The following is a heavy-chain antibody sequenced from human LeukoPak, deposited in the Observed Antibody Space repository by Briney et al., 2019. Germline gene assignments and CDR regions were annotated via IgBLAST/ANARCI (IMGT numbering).Heavy chain of an antibody. CDR3: ARSTSSEYDIYHFDY. CDR1: GFTFSSYG. J-gene: IGHJ4*02. D-gene: IGHD3-9*01. Sequence: HPGGSLRLSCAASGFTFSSYGMHWVRQAPGKGLEWVAVIWYDGNNKYYADSVKGRFTISRDNSKNTLYLQMNSLRAEDTAVYYCARSTSSEYDIYHFDYWGQGTVVTVSS. V-gene: IGHV3-33*01. CDR2: IWYDGNNK.